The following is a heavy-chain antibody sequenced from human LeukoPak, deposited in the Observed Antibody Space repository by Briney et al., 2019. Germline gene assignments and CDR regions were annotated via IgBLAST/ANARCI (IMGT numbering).Heavy chain of an antibody. V-gene: IGHV3-48*03. CDR3: ARGEDYGTNSFDY. D-gene: IGHD4-17*01. Sequence: QPGGSLRLSCAASGFTFSSYEMNGVRQAPGKGLEGVSYITTSGRTIYYADSVKGRFTISRDNAKNSLYLQMNSLRAEDTAVYYCARGEDYGTNSFDYWGQGTLVTVSS. CDR2: ITTSGRTI. J-gene: IGHJ4*02. CDR1: GFTFSSYE.